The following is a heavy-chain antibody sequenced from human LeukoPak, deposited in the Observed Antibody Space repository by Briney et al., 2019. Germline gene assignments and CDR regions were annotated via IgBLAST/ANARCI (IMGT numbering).Heavy chain of an antibody. V-gene: IGHV4-39*01. J-gene: IGHJ4*02. Sequence: PSETLSLTCTVPGVSLSSSSFYWGWVRQTPGKGLEWIGNIYYSGSTYYNPSLKSRLTISLDTSQRQFSLRLSSVTAADTALYYCTRGSYDVLTGKSTLGEYWGQGTLVTVSS. CDR2: IYYSGST. CDR3: TRGSYDVLTGKSTLGEY. CDR1: GVSLSSSSFY. D-gene: IGHD3-9*01.